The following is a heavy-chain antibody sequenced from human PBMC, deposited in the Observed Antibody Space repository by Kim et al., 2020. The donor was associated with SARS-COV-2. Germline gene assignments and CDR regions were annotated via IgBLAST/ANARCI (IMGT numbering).Heavy chain of an antibody. J-gene: IGHJ4*02. V-gene: IGHV4-34*01. D-gene: IGHD5-18*01. CDR1: GGSFSGYY. CDR3: ARGSKGYSYGSKGDDY. Sequence: SETLSLTCAVYGGSFSGYYWSWIRQPPGKGLEWIGEINHSGSTNYNPSLKSRVTISVDTSKNQFSLKLSSVTAADTAVYYCARGSKGYSYGSKGDDYWGQGTMVTVSS. CDR2: INHSGST.